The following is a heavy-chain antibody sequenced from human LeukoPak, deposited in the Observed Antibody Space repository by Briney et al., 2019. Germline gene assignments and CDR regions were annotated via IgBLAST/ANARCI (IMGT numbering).Heavy chain of an antibody. J-gene: IGHJ5*02. CDR3: ARGQTSVAGTGYNWFDP. D-gene: IGHD6-19*01. CDR1: GFTFSSYA. V-gene: IGHV3-23*01. Sequence: GGSLRLSCAASGFTFSSYAMSWVRQAPGKGLEWVSAISGSGGSTYYADSVKGRFTISRDNAKNSLYLQMNSLRAEDTAVYYCARGQTSVAGTGYNWFDPWGQGTLVTVSS. CDR2: ISGSGGST.